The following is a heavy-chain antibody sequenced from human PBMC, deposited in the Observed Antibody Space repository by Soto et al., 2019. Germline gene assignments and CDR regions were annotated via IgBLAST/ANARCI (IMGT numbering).Heavy chain of an antibody. CDR1: GYTFTSYG. CDR3: ARVMAGAAASAY. V-gene: IGHV1-18*01. Sequence: QVQLVQSGAEVKKPGASVKVSCKASGYTFTSYGITWVPQAPGQGLEWMGWISAYNRNTNYAQKPQGRVTVTTGTSTSPADMELRSLGTHATAAYYCARVMAGAAASAYRGQGTLVSVS. J-gene: IGHJ4*02. D-gene: IGHD2-15*01. CDR2: ISAYNRNT.